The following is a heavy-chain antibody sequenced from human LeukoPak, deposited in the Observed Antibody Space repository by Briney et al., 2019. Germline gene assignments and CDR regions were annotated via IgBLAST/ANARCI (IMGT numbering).Heavy chain of an antibody. J-gene: IGHJ6*02. V-gene: IGHV4-34*01. D-gene: IGHD6-6*01. CDR1: GGSFSGYY. CDR3: ARGIATRSRYYYGMDV. CDR2: INHSGST. Sequence: SETLSLTCAVYGGSFSGYYWSWIRQPPGKGLEWIGEINHSGSTNYNPSLMSRVTISVDTSKNQFSLKLTSVTAADTAVYYCARGIATRSRYYYGMDVWGQGTTVTASS.